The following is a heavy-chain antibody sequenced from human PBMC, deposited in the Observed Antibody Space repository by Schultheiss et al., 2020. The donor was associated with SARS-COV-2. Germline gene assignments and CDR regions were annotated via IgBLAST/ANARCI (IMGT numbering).Heavy chain of an antibody. D-gene: IGHD3-10*01. CDR1: GGSISSSSYY. Sequence: GSLRLSCTVSGGSISSSSYYWGWIRQPPGKGLEWIESIYYSGSTYYNPSLKSRVTISVDTSKNQFSLKLSSVTAADTAVYYCARGGVRGLYWPRGPDYGMDVWGQGTTVTVSS. CDR2: IYYSGST. V-gene: IGHV4-39*07. J-gene: IGHJ6*02. CDR3: ARGGVRGLYWPRGPDYGMDV.